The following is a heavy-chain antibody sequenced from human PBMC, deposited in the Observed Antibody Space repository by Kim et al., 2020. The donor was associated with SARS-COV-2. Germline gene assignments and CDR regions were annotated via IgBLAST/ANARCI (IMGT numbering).Heavy chain of an antibody. V-gene: IGHV4-31*03. CDR3: ARTAGFCSGGSCYVFGYFDY. CDR2: IYYSGST. J-gene: IGHJ4*02. D-gene: IGHD2-15*01. CDR1: GGSISSDGYY. Sequence: SETLSLTCTVSGGSISSDGYYWSWIRQHPGKGLEWIGYIYYSGSTYYNPSLKSRLTISVDTSKNQFSLKLSSVTAADTAVYYCARTAGFCSGGSCYVFGYFDYWGQGTLVTVSS.